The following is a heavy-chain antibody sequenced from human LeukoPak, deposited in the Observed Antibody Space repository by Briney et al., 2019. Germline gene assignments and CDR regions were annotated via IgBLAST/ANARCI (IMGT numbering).Heavy chain of an antibody. Sequence: GGSLRLSCAASGFTFSNYFMSWVRQAPGKGLEWVANIKQDGSEKYYVDSAKGRFTISRDNAKNSLYLQMNSLRAEDTAVYYCARDDGILRFDPWGPGTLVTVSS. V-gene: IGHV3-7*01. D-gene: IGHD1-14*01. J-gene: IGHJ5*02. CDR3: ARDDGILRFDP. CDR1: GFTFSNYF. CDR2: IKQDGSEK.